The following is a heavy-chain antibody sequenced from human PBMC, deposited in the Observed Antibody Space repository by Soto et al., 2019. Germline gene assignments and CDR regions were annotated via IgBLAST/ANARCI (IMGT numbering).Heavy chain of an antibody. D-gene: IGHD3-10*01. CDR2: LYPGDSDT. Sequence: GESQNLSCNVSGYSFTISWFARVRQMPGKGLEWMGMLYPGDSDTRYSPSFQGQVTISADKSISTAYLQWSSLKASDTAMYYCARHGGGLWFGELFPGKDYYYGMDVWGQGTKVPGSS. V-gene: IGHV5-51*01. J-gene: IGHJ6*02. CDR3: ARHGGGLWFGELFPGKDYYYGMDV. CDR1: GYSFTISW.